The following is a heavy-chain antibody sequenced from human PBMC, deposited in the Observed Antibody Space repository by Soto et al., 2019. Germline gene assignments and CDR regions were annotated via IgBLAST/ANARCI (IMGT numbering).Heavy chain of an antibody. CDR3: ASSGVQNSPYWYFDL. D-gene: IGHD3-10*01. CDR2: IIPIFGTA. V-gene: IGHV1-69*01. Sequence: QVQLVQSGAEVKKPGSSVKVSCKASGGTFSSYAISWVRQAPGQGREWMGGIIPIFGTANYAQKFQGRVTITADEPTSTAYMELSSVRSEDTAVDYCASSGVQNSPYWYFDLWGRGTLVTVSS. CDR1: GGTFSSYA. J-gene: IGHJ2*01.